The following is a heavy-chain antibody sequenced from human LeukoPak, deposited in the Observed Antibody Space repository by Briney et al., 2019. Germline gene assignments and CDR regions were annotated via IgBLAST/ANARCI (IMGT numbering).Heavy chain of an antibody. J-gene: IGHJ4*02. CDR2: IYYSGST. CDR3: ARRTAVSGKYRDY. V-gene: IGHV4-31*03. D-gene: IGHD6-19*01. Sequence: SETLSLTCTVSGGSISSGGYYWSWIRQHPGKGLEWIGYIYYSGSTYYNPSLKSRVTISVDTSKNQFSLKLSSVTAADTAVYYCARRTAVSGKYRDYWGQGTLVTISS. CDR1: GGSISSGGYY.